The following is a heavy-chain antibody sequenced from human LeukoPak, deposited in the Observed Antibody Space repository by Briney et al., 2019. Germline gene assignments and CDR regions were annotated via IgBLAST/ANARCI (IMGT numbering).Heavy chain of an antibody. D-gene: IGHD3-22*01. Sequence: GGSLRLSCAASGFSFSNYWIHWVRQAPGKGLVWVSRINSDGSSTVYADSVKGRFTISRDNAKNTVYLQMNSLRAEDTAVYYCAGSVITPSYYYYYYMDVWGKGTTVTISS. CDR1: GFSFSNYW. CDR3: AGSVITPSYYYYYYMDV. V-gene: IGHV3-74*01. CDR2: INSDGSST. J-gene: IGHJ6*03.